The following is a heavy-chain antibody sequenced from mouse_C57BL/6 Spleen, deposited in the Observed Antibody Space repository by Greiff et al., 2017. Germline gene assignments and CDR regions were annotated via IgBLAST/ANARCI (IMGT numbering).Heavy chain of an antibody. J-gene: IGHJ3*01. CDR1: GFTFSDYG. CDR2: ISSGSSTI. D-gene: IGHD1-1*01. CDR3: ASSIYYYGSS. Sequence: EVNVVESGGGLVKPGGSLKLSCAASGFTFSDYGMHWVRQAPEKGLEWVAYISSGSSTIYYADTVKGRFTISRDNAKNTLFLQMTSLRSEDTAMYYCASSIYYYGSSWGQGTLVTVSA. V-gene: IGHV5-17*01.